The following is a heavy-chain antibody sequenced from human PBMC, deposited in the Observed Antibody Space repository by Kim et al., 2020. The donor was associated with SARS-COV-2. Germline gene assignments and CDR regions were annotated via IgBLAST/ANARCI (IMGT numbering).Heavy chain of an antibody. CDR3: ARLTTVVTSTAYYYYGMDV. V-gene: IGHV5-51*01. D-gene: IGHD4-17*01. CDR2: IYPGDSDT. Sequence: GESLKISCKGSGYSFPNYWIGWVRQMPGKGLEWMGIIYPGDSDTKYSPAFQGQVTISADKSIRTPYLQWNSLRAANTAMYYCARLTTVVTSTAYYYYGMDVWGQGTTVTVSS. J-gene: IGHJ6*02. CDR1: GYSFPNYW.